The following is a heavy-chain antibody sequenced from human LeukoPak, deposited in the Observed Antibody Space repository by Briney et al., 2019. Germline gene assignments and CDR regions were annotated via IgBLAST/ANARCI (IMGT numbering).Heavy chain of an antibody. CDR1: GYSIRSVYY. D-gene: IGHD4-17*01. Sequence: SETLSPTCTVSGYSIRSVYYWGWIRQPPGKRLDYIGSIYHSGSTYYNPSLKSRVTISVDTSRNQFSLKLSSVTAADTAVYYCARRRSYGLSGGFDYWGQGTLVTVSS. CDR2: IYHSGST. V-gene: IGHV4-38-2*02. J-gene: IGHJ4*02. CDR3: ARRRSYGLSGGFDY.